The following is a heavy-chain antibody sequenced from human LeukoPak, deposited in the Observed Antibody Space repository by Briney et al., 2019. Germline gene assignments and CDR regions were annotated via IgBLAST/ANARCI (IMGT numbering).Heavy chain of an antibody. V-gene: IGHV4-31*03. D-gene: IGHD5-24*01. J-gene: IGHJ4*02. Sequence: PSETLSLTCTVSGGSISSGGYYWSWIRQHPGKGLEWVGYIYYSGITYYNPSLKSRVIISVDTSKNQFSLKLSSVTAADTAVYYCARALRDGYTTFDYWGQGTLVTVSS. CDR2: IYYSGIT. CDR1: GGSISSGGYY. CDR3: ARALRDGYTTFDY.